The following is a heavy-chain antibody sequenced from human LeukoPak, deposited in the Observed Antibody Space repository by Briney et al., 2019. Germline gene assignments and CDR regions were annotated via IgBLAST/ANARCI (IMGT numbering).Heavy chain of an antibody. Sequence: KAGGSLRLSCAASGFTFSDYSMNWVRQAPGKGLEWVSSITSRSSFIYYGDSVKGRFTMSRDNAKNTLYLQMNSLRAEDTAVYYCAKDEWDIVVVPASILDYWGQGTLVTVSS. CDR3: AKDEWDIVVVPASILDY. V-gene: IGHV3-21*04. J-gene: IGHJ4*02. D-gene: IGHD2-2*01. CDR1: GFTFSDYS. CDR2: ITSRSSFI.